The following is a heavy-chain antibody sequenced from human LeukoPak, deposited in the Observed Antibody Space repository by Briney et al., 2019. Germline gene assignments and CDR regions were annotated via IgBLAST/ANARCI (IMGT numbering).Heavy chain of an antibody. CDR3: ARATYDYVWGSYRYGTIFDY. Sequence: GGSLRLSCAASGFTFSSYAMHWVRQAPGKGLNWVAVISYHGSNKYYADSVKGRFTISRDNSKNTLYLQMNSLRAEDTAVYYCARATYDYVWGSYRYGTIFDYWGQGTLVTVSS. CDR1: GFTFSSYA. V-gene: IGHV3-30*04. CDR2: ISYHGSNK. J-gene: IGHJ4*02. D-gene: IGHD3-16*02.